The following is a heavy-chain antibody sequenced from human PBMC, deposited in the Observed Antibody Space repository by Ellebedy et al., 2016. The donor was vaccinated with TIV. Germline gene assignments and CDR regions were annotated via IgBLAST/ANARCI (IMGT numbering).Heavy chain of an antibody. CDR3: ARDFLSYFDS. D-gene: IGHD2/OR15-2a*01. V-gene: IGHV3-30*16. Sequence: PGGSLRLSCAASGFTFSNFAMHWVRKAPGKGLEWVAIITYDGTNKYYADSGKGRFTISRDNSKDTLFLQMNNLRPEDTAVYYCARDFLSYFDSWGQGTLITVSS. CDR2: ITYDGTNK. CDR1: GFTFSNFA. J-gene: IGHJ4*01.